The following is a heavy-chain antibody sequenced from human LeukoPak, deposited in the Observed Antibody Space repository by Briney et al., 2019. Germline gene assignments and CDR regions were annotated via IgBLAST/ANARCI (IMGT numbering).Heavy chain of an antibody. CDR2: ISYDGSNK. CDR3: ARPRWLQFGPHDC. CDR1: GFTFSSYA. V-gene: IGHV3-30-3*01. Sequence: AGGSLRLSCAASGFTFSSYAMHWVRQAPGKGLEWVAVISYDGSNKYYADSVKGRFTISRDNSKNTLYLQMNSLRAEDTAIYYCARPRWLQFGPHDCWGQGTLVTVSS. D-gene: IGHD5-12*01. J-gene: IGHJ4*02.